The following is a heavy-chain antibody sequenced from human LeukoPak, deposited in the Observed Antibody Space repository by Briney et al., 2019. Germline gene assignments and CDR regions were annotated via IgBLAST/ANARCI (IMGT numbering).Heavy chain of an antibody. CDR2: FDPEDGET. CDR3: ATDRDYVWGSYRYDL. J-gene: IGHJ5*02. CDR1: GYTLTELS. V-gene: IGHV1-24*01. Sequence: ASVTVSCTVSGYTLTELSMHWVRQAPGKGLEWMGGFDPEDGETIYAQKFQGRVTMTEDTSTDTAYMELSSLRSEDTAVYYCATDRDYVWGSYRYDLWGQGTLVTVSS. D-gene: IGHD3-16*02.